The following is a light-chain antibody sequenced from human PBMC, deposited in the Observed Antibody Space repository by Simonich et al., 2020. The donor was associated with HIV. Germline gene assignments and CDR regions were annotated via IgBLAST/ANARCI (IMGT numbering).Light chain of an antibody. Sequence: QSVLTQPPSASGTPGQRVTISCSGSSSNLGSNFVYWYQQLPGTAPKLLIYRNGQRPSGVPDRFSGSKSGTSASLAISGLRSEDEADYYCVAWDDSLSGPVFGGGTRLTIL. J-gene: IGLJ3*02. CDR1: SSNLGSNF. V-gene: IGLV1-47*01. CDR3: VAWDDSLSGPV. CDR2: RNG.